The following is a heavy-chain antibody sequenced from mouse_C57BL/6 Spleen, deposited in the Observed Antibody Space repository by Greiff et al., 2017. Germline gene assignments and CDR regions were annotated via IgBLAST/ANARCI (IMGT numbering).Heavy chain of an antibody. CDR1: GFTFSDYY. CDR3: ARNYGYDLYYAMDY. J-gene: IGHJ4*01. Sequence: EVHLVESGGGLVQPGGSLKLSCAASGFTFSDYYMYWVRQTPEKRLEWVAYISNGGGSTYYPDTVKGRFTISRDNAKNTLYLQMSRLKSEDTAMYYCARNYGYDLYYAMDYWGQGTSGTVSS. V-gene: IGHV5-12*01. D-gene: IGHD2-2*01. CDR2: ISNGGGST.